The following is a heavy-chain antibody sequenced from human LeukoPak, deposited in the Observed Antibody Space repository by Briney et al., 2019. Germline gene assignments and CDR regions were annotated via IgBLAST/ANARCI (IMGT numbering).Heavy chain of an antibody. V-gene: IGHV4/OR15-8*02. CDR3: SRESGPFCPFGY. CDR1: GGPNSGTNW. CDR2: IALAAQT. J-gene: IGHJ4*02. D-gene: IGHD1-26*01. Sequence: PSDTLSHTRGVSGGPNSGTNWWSWARHPPGPGLXWIGYIALAAQTLYIPSLNGRVTMSLDKSPYLLSMHLTSVTAADTATYFCSRESGPFCPFGYWGQGALVIVSS.